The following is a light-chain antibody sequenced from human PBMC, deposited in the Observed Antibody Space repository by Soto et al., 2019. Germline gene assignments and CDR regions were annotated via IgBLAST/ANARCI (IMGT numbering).Light chain of an antibody. J-gene: IGKJ1*01. CDR3: QQYDNYWT. CDR1: QSISIW. CDR2: KAS. V-gene: IGKV1-5*03. Sequence: DIQMTQSPSTLSASVGDRVTITCRASQSISIWLAWYQQKPGKDPQLLIYKASSLDSGVPSRFSGSGSGTEFTLTISSLQTDDFATYYCQQYDNYWTFGQGTKVEIK.